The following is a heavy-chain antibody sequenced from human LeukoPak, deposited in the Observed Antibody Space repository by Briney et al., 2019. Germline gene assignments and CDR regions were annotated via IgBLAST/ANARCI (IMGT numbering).Heavy chain of an antibody. CDR3: ARLPMVRGVMSPYYYYYDCMDV. V-gene: IGHV5-51*01. CDR2: IYPGGSDT. CDR1: GNSLNYYW. J-gene: IGHJ6*02. Sequence: GEVLKTSCKGSGNSLNYYWNGWVRQVPGKGLEWVGIIYPGGSDTRYSKSFQGQVTISADKSISTAFLQRSSLTASDTAMYYCARLPMVRGVMSPYYYYYDCMDVWGQGTTVTVSS. D-gene: IGHD3-10*01.